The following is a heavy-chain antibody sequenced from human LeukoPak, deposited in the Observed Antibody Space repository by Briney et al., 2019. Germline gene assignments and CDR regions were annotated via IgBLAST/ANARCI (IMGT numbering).Heavy chain of an antibody. J-gene: IGHJ4*02. CDR3: ARRSLYYYDSSGYGVFDY. CDR2: INHSGST. CDR1: GGSFSGYY. V-gene: IGHV4-34*01. Sequence: PSETLSLTCAVYGGSFSGYYWSWIRQPPGKGLEWIGEINHSGSTNYNPSLKSRVTISVDTSKNQFSLKLSSVTAADTAVYYCARRSLYYYDSSGYGVFDYWGQGTLVTVSS. D-gene: IGHD3-22*01.